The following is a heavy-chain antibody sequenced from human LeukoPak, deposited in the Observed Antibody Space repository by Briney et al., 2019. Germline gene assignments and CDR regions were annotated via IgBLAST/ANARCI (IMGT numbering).Heavy chain of an antibody. J-gene: IGHJ5*02. D-gene: IGHD3-3*01. CDR2: IYTSGST. V-gene: IGHV4-61*02. CDR1: GGSISSGSYY. Sequence: SETLSLTCTVSGGSISSGSYYWSWIRQPAGKGLEWIGRIYTSGSTNYNPSLKSRVTISVDTSKNQFSLKLSSVTAADTAVYYCARDLSAEYYDFWSGYYYWFDPWGQGTLVTVSS. CDR3: ARDLSAEYYDFWSGYYYWFDP.